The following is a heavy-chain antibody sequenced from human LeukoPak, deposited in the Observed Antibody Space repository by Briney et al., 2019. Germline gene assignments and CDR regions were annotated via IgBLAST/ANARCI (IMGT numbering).Heavy chain of an antibody. Sequence: SVKVSCKASGGTFSSYAISWVRQAPGQGLEWMGRIIPILGIANYAQKFQGRVTITADKSTSTAYMELSSPRSEDTAVYYCARDRGDQLLSYWGQGTLVTVSS. D-gene: IGHD2-2*01. V-gene: IGHV1-69*04. CDR1: GGTFSSYA. CDR2: IIPILGIA. CDR3: ARDRGDQLLSY. J-gene: IGHJ4*02.